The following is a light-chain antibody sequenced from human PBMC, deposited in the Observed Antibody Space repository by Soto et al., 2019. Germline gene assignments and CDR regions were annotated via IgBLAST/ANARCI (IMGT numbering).Light chain of an antibody. CDR2: DAS. Sequence: AIRLTQSPSSLSASVGDRVTITCRASEGIKTDLAWYQQKPGIAPKLLIFDASTLASGVPSRFSGSGSGTHFTLTISSLQPEDFATYYCQQFNSHILTFGGGTKVDIE. CDR1: EGIKTD. V-gene: IGKV1-13*02. CDR3: QQFNSHILT. J-gene: IGKJ4*01.